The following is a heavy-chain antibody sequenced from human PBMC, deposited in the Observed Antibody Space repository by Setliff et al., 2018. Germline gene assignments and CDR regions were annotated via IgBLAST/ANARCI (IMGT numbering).Heavy chain of an antibody. J-gene: IGHJ3*02. CDR3: ARVPTMIDAFDI. CDR1: GYTFTSYG. CDR2: ISVYNGKT. V-gene: IGHV1-18*01. Sequence: ASVKVSCKASGYTFTSYGFSWVRQAPGQGLEWMGWISVYNGKTTYAQKFQGRVTMTTDTSTSTAYMELRSLRSDDTAVYYCARVPTMIDAFDIWGQGTMVTVSS. D-gene: IGHD3-22*01.